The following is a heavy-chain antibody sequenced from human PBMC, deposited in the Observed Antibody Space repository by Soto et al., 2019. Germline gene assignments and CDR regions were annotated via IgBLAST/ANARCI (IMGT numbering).Heavy chain of an antibody. D-gene: IGHD3-22*01. CDR1: GYSISSGYY. J-gene: IGHJ5*02. Sequence: PSETLSLTCAVSGYSISSGYYWGWIRQPPGKGLEWIGSIYHSGSTYYNPSLKSRVTISVDTSKNLFSLKLSSVTAADTAVYYCARVKDYYDSSGYYLTDNWFDPWGQGTLVTVSS. CDR3: ARVKDYYDSSGYYLTDNWFDP. V-gene: IGHV4-38-2*01. CDR2: IYHSGST.